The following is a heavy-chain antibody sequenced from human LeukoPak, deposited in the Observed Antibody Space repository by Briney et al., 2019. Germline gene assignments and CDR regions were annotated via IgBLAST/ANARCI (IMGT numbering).Heavy chain of an antibody. CDR1: GFTFSSYG. D-gene: IGHD4-17*01. V-gene: IGHV3-30*18. CDR2: ISYDGSNK. Sequence: GGSLRLSCAASGFTFSSYGMHWVRQAPGKGLEWVAVISYDGSNKYYADSVKGRFTISRDNSKNTLYLQMSSLRAEDTAVYYCAKDLYGDYTTYYYYGMDVWGQGTTVTVSS. CDR3: AKDLYGDYTTYYYYGMDV. J-gene: IGHJ6*02.